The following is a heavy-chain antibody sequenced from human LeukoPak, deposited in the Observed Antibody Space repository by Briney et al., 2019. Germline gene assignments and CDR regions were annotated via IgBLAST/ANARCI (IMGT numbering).Heavy chain of an antibody. J-gene: IGHJ4*02. CDR1: GFTFSNHD. D-gene: IGHD1-1*01. CDR2: ISGSGATT. CDR3: AKDFVRYNIQFDY. Sequence: GGSLRLSCAASGFTFSNHDMNWVRQAPGKGLEWVSIISGSGATTFYTDSVKGRFTISRDNSKNTVFLQMNSLRAEDTALYYCAKDFVRYNIQFDYWGQGALVTVSS. V-gene: IGHV3-23*01.